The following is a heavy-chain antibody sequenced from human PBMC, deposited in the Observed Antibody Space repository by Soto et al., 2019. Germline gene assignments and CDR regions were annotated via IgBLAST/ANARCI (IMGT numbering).Heavy chain of an antibody. V-gene: IGHV1-69*06. D-gene: IGHD3-22*01. Sequence: QVHLVQSGAEVKQLGSSVKVSCKASGGSFGNYAISWVRQSPGQGLEWMGGIIPVFGTTNYARNFLGRVTMTADTSTGTANLALHSLRAEDSAVYFCARDYYDGLCSSAWYFEFWGRGTLVTVSS. J-gene: IGHJ2*01. CDR1: GGSFGNYA. CDR3: ARDYYDGLCSSAWYFEF. CDR2: IIPVFGTT.